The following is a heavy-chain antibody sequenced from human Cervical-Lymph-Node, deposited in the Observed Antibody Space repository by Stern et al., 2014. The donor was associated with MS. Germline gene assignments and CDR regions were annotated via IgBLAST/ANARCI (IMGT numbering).Heavy chain of an antibody. CDR2: IIPSFGTA. D-gene: IGHD2-15*01. J-gene: IGHJ6*02. CDR3: ARDGRHRDNYGLDV. Sequence: QVQLVQSGAEVKKPGSSVKVSCPASGGTFNRYAINWVRQAAGQGLEWMGGIIPSFGTANYAQKFQGRVPMTGDASTKPTSLMLSSLISNDTAVYYCARDGRHRDNYGLDVWGQGTTVIVSS. CDR1: GGTFNRYA. V-gene: IGHV1-69*01.